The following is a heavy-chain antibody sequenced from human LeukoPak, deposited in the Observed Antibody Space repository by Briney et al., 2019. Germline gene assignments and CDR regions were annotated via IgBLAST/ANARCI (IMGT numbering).Heavy chain of an antibody. CDR2: INPDGSIR. V-gene: IGHV3-74*03. D-gene: IGHD1-26*01. CDR1: GLTFSTYW. J-gene: IGHJ4*02. CDR3: AREARVGGALQY. Sequence: AGGSLRLSCAASGLTFSTYWMHWVRQAPGKGLAWVARINPDGSIRTYANSVQGRVTISRDTAKDTLSLQMNSLRAEDTAVYYCAREARVGGALQYWGQGTPVTVSS.